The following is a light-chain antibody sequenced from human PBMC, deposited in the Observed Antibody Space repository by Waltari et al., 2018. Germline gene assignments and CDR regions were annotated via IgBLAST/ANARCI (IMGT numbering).Light chain of an antibody. CDR1: SSNIGSNT. CDR2: SNN. Sequence: QSVLTQPPSASGTPGQRVTISCSGSSSNIGSNTVNWYQQPPGTAPKLLIYSNNQRPQGGPDRFTGSKSGTSAALAISGLQSEDEADYYCAAWDDSLNGPVFGGGTKLTVL. CDR3: AAWDDSLNGPV. V-gene: IGLV1-44*01. J-gene: IGLJ2*01.